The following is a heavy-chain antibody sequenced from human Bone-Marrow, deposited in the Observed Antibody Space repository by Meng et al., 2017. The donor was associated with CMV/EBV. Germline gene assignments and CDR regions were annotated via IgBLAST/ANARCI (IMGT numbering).Heavy chain of an antibody. D-gene: IGHD3-22*01. Sequence: GTLSLTCAVSGGSFSSDYWWSWVRQTPGKGLQWLGELHDSGTTTYNPSLNSRVTYSLDKSKNEFSLKLTSVTVADTAVYYCARNGHYSLDPWSQGTLVTVSS. CDR1: GGSFSSDYW. CDR3: ARNGHYSLDP. V-gene: IGHV4-4*02. CDR2: LHDSGTT. J-gene: IGHJ5*02.